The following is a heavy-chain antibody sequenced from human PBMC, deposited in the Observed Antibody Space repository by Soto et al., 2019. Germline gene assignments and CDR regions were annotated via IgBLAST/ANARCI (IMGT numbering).Heavy chain of an antibody. CDR2: INQDGSEK. CDR1: GFTFSTYW. Sequence: PGGSLRLSRAASGFTFSTYWMDWVRQTPGKGLEWVANINQDGSEKNYVDSVKGRFTIYRDNAKNSLYLQMSSLTAEDSALYYCLRSLGYWGQGTLVTTSS. V-gene: IGHV3-7*01. CDR3: LRSLGY. J-gene: IGHJ4*02.